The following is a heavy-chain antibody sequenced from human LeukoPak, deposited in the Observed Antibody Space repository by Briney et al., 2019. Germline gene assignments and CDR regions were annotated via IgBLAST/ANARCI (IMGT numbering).Heavy chain of an antibody. Sequence: GGSLRLSCAASGFTVSSNYMSWVRQAPGKGLEWVSVIYSGGSTYYADSVKGRFTISRDNSKNTLYLQMNSLRAEDTAVYYCTRGIAVAGTNYFDYWGQGTLVTVSS. D-gene: IGHD6-19*01. CDR3: TRGIAVAGTNYFDY. CDR2: IYSGGST. J-gene: IGHJ4*02. V-gene: IGHV3-53*01. CDR1: GFTVSSNY.